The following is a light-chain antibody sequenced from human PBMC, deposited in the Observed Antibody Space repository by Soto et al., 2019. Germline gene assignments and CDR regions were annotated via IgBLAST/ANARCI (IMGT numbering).Light chain of an antibody. CDR1: SSNIGRNT. CDR3: AAWDDRLNGVI. V-gene: IGLV1-44*01. Sequence: QPVLTQPPSTSGTPGQRVTISCSGSSSNIGRNTVHWYQHLPGTAPKLLIYANNLRPSGVPDRFSGYNSGTSASLAISGLQSKDAADYYCAAWDDRLNGVIFGGGTKLTVL. J-gene: IGLJ2*01. CDR2: ANN.